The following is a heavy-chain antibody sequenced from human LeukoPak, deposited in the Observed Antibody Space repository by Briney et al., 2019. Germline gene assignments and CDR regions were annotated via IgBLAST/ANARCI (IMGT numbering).Heavy chain of an antibody. V-gene: IGHV4-59*01. CDR3: ARVTVGATEYYFDY. Sequence: SETLSLTCTVSGGSINNYYWSWIRQPPGKGLEWIGYIYYSGSTNYNPSLKSRVTISVDTSKNQFSLKLSSVTAADTAVYYCARVTVGATEYYFDYWGQGTLVTVSS. CDR1: GGSINNYY. D-gene: IGHD1-26*01. J-gene: IGHJ4*02. CDR2: IYYSGST.